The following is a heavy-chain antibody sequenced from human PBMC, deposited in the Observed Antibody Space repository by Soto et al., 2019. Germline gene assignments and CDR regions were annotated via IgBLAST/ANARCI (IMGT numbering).Heavy chain of an antibody. V-gene: IGHV3-30*01. Sequence: PGGSLRLSCAASGFTFSSYAMHWVRQAPGKELEWVAVISYDGSNKYYADSVKGRFTISRDNSKNMLYLQMNSLRAEDTAVYYCARGAGGGYRHYYYYGMDVW. CDR1: GFTFSSYA. D-gene: IGHD1-26*01. J-gene: IGHJ6*01. CDR2: ISYDGSNK. CDR3: ARGAGGGYRHYYYYGMDV.